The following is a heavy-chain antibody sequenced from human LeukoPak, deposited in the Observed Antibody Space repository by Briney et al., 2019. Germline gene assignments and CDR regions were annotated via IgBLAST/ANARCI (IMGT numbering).Heavy chain of an antibody. V-gene: IGHV3-66*01. Sequence: PGGSLRLSCAASGFTVSSNYMSWVRQAPGKGLEWVSVIYSGGSTYYADSVKGRFTISRDNSKNTLYLQMNSLRAEDTAVYYCAREGGYDILTGYSPFDYWGQGTLVTVSS. J-gene: IGHJ4*02. D-gene: IGHD3-9*01. CDR2: IYSGGST. CDR1: GFTVSSNY. CDR3: AREGGYDILTGYSPFDY.